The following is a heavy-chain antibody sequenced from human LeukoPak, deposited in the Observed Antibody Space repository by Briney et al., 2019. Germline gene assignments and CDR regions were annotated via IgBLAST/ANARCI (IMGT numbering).Heavy chain of an antibody. V-gene: IGHV4-59*13. CDR1: GGSISSYY. Sequence: SETLSLTCTVSGGSISSYYWSWIRQPPGKGLEWIGYIYYSGSTNYNPSLKSRVTISVDTSKNQFSLKLSSVTAADTAVYYCARDGPRYSYGSDAFDIWGQGTMVTVSS. CDR2: IYYSGST. CDR3: ARDGPRYSYGSDAFDI. J-gene: IGHJ3*02. D-gene: IGHD5-18*01.